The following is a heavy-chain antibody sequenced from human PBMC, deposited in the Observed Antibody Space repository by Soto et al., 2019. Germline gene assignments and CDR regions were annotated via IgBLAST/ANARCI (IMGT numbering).Heavy chain of an antibody. CDR2: ISGSGGST. J-gene: IGHJ6*02. Sequence: EVQLLESGGGLVQPGGSLRLSCAACGFTFSSYAMSWVRQAPGKGLEWVSAISGSGGSTYYADSVKGRFTISRDNSKNTLYLQMNSLRAEDTAVYYCAKGDSGWYYYGMDVWGQGTTVTVSS. CDR1: GFTFSSYA. V-gene: IGHV3-23*01. CDR3: AKGDSGWYYYGMDV. D-gene: IGHD6-19*01.